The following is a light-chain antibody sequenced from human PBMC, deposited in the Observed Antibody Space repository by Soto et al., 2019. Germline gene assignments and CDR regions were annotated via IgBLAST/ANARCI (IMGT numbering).Light chain of an antibody. CDR2: DVA. V-gene: IGKV3D-20*01. CDR3: QQSDKSPPIT. J-gene: IGKJ5*01. CDR1: QSVGSSY. Sequence: EIALTQSPATLSLSPGATATLSCGGSQSVGSSYLAWYQQKPGLARRLVIYDVAIRATGIPDTFSGSGCATDFTLPINNLEPEDLAVYYCQQSDKSPPITFGQGTRVEIK.